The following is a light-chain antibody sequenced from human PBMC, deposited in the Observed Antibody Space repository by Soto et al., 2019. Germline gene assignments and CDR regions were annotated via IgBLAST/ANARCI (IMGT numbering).Light chain of an antibody. V-gene: IGKV3-15*01. Sequence: EIVMTQSPGTLSVSPGERATLSCSASQNIGKKLPQYQQKPGQAPRLLIYGASTRATGIPTRISASGSGTEFTLTISSLQPEDFAVYYCQQYDNWPPWTFGQGTKVDIK. CDR1: QNIGKK. CDR2: GAS. J-gene: IGKJ1*01. CDR3: QQYDNWPPWT.